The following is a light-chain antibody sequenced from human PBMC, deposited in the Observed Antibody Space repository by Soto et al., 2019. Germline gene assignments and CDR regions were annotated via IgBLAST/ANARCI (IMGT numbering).Light chain of an antibody. CDR1: SSDVGTYDF. Sequence: QSALTQPPSASGSPGQSVTISCTGTSSDVGTYDFVSWYQQHPDKAPKLMIYEVTKRPPGVSNRFSGSKSGNTASLTISGLQTEDEADYYCSSYTSSSTWVFGGGTKLTVL. CDR3: SSYTSSSTWV. V-gene: IGLV2-14*01. CDR2: EVT. J-gene: IGLJ3*02.